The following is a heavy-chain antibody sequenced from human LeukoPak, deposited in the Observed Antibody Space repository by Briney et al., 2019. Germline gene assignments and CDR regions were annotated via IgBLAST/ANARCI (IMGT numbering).Heavy chain of an antibody. J-gene: IGHJ4*02. Sequence: GGSLRLSCAASGFTFSTYWMSWARQAPGKGLEWVANIKQDESEKYYMDSVKGRFTISRDNAKNSLSLQMSSLRADDTAVYYCARVGRDSKYGYFNFWGQGTLVTVSS. CDR3: ARVGRDSKYGYFNF. V-gene: IGHV3-7*01. CDR1: GFTFSTYW. CDR2: IKQDESEK. D-gene: IGHD4-11*01.